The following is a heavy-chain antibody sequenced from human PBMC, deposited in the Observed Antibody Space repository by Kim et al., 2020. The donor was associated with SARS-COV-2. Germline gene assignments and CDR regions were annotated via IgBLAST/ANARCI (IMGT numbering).Heavy chain of an antibody. Sequence: PGSGKGRFTISRENAKNSLYLQMNSLRAGDTAVYYCARGYSSSWYWAFDIWGQGTMVTVSS. D-gene: IGHD6-13*01. J-gene: IGHJ3*02. CDR3: ARGYSSSWYWAFDI. V-gene: IGHV3-13*01.